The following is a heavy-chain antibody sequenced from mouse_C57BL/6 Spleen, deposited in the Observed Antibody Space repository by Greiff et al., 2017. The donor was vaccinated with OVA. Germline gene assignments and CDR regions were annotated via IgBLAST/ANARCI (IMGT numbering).Heavy chain of an antibody. Sequence: VQLQQSGAELVRPGASVKLSCTASGFNIKDYYMHWVKQRPEQGLEWIGRTDPEDGDTEYAPKFQGKATMTADTSSNTAYLQLSSLTSEDTAVYYCTTRGYDGPYYFDYWGQGTTLTVSS. CDR1: GFNIKDYY. J-gene: IGHJ2*01. CDR2: TDPEDGDT. D-gene: IGHD2-2*01. CDR3: TTRGYDGPYYFDY. V-gene: IGHV14-1*01.